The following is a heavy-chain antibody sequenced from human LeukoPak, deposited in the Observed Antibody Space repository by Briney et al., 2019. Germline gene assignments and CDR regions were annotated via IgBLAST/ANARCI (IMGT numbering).Heavy chain of an antibody. J-gene: IGHJ6*03. CDR3: AKDPNFYYCMDV. CDR2: ISGRRDST. Sequence: GGSLRLSCAASGFTFTNYAMSWVRQSPGKGLEWVSTISGRRDSTSYADSVKGRFTISRDNSKNTLYLQMNSLRAEDTAVYYCAKDPNFYYCMDVWGKGTTVTISS. CDR1: GFTFTNYA. V-gene: IGHV3-23*01.